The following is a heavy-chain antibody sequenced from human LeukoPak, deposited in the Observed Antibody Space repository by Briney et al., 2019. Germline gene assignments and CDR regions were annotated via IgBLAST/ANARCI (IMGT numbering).Heavy chain of an antibody. CDR2: INHSGST. CDR3: ARAKIAAAVHFDY. D-gene: IGHD6-13*01. CDR1: GRSFNSYY. J-gene: IGHJ4*02. V-gene: IGHV4-34*01. Sequence: SETLSLTCAVYGRSFNSYYWSWIRQPPEKGLEWIGEINHSGSTNYNPSLKSRVTISVDTSKNQFSLKLTSVTAADTAVYYCARAKIAAAVHFDYWGQGTLVTVSS.